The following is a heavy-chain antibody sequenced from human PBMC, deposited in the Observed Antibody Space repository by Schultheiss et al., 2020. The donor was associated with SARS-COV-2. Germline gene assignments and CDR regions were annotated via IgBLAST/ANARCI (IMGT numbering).Heavy chain of an antibody. CDR2: ISYSGST. CDR3: ARWGGVLMVYAILGVHYGMDV. V-gene: IGHV4-39*07. CDR1: GGSISSSSYY. D-gene: IGHD2-8*01. J-gene: IGHJ6*02. Sequence: GSLRLSCTVSGGSISSSSYYWGWIRQPPGKGLEWIGSISYSGSTNYNPSLKSRVTISVDTSKNQFSLKLSSVTAADTAVYYCARWGGVLMVYAILGVHYGMDVWGQGTTVTVSS.